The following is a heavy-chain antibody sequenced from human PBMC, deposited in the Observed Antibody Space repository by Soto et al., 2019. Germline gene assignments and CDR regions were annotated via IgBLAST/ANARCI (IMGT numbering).Heavy chain of an antibody. Sequence: ASVKVSCKVSGYTLTELSMHWMRQAPGKGLEWMGGFDPEDGETIYAQKFQGRVNMTEDTSTDTAYMELSSLSSEDTAVYYFATLVPQYYYDSSGLYYFDYWGQGTLVT. CDR3: ATLVPQYYYDSSGLYYFDY. CDR1: GYTLTELS. J-gene: IGHJ4*02. D-gene: IGHD3-22*01. V-gene: IGHV1-24*01. CDR2: FDPEDGET.